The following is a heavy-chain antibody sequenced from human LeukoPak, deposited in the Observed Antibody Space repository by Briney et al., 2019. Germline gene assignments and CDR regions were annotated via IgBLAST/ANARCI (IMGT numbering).Heavy chain of an antibody. J-gene: IGHJ3*02. V-gene: IGHV3-23*01. CDR2: ISGSGGST. D-gene: IGHD3-22*01. CDR1: GFTFSSYA. Sequence: GGSLRLSCAASGFTFSSYAMSWVRQAPGKGLEWVSAISGSGGSTYYADSVKGRFTISRDNSQNTLYLQMNSLRAEDTAVYYCAKAGGRITMIVVVNDAFDIWGQGTMVTVSS. CDR3: AKAGGRITMIVVVNDAFDI.